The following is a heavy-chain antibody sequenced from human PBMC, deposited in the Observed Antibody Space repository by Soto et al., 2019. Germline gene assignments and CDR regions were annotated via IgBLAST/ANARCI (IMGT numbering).Heavy chain of an antibody. V-gene: IGHV5-51*01. Sequence: GESLKISCKGSGYSFTSYWIGWVRQMPGKGLEWMGIIYPGDSDTRYSPSFQGQVTISADKSISTAHLQWSSLKASDTAMYYCARLRRNDLGWFDPWGQGTLVTVSS. CDR3: ARLRRNDLGWFDP. CDR1: GYSFTSYW. CDR2: IYPGDSDT. D-gene: IGHD3-16*01. J-gene: IGHJ5*02.